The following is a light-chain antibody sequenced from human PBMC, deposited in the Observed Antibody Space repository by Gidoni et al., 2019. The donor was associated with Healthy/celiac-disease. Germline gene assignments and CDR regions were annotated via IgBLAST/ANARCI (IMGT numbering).Light chain of an antibody. CDR3: QQYNSYSWT. CDR1: QSISSW. Sequence: DIQITQAPSTLSASVGDRATITCRARQSISSWLAWYQQKPGKAPKLLIYDASRLESGVPSRFSGSGSGTEFTLTISSLQPDDFAVYYCQQYNSYSWTFGQGTKVEIK. CDR2: DAS. V-gene: IGKV1-5*01. J-gene: IGKJ1*01.